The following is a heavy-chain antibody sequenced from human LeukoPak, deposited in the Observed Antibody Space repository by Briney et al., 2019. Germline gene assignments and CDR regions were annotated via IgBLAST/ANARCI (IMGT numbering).Heavy chain of an antibody. V-gene: IGHV4-61*05. CDR2: GYYSGDT. Sequence: PSETLSLTCTVSGGSISSSSYYWGWIRQPPGKGLEWIGYGYYSGDTNYNPSLKSRVTISVDTSKNQFSLKLSSVTAADTAIYYCVAYSRVPGTYHLPYWGQGTLVTVSS. J-gene: IGHJ4*02. CDR3: VAYSRVPGTYHLPY. CDR1: GGSISSSSYY. D-gene: IGHD6-19*01.